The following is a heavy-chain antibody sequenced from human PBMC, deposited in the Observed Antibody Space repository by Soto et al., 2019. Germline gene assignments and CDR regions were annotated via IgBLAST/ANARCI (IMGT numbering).Heavy chain of an antibody. CDR2: IIPIFGTA. CDR3: ARVEMVTIRSDFTEFDY. J-gene: IGHJ4*02. D-gene: IGHD5-18*01. Sequence: QVQLVQSGAEVKKPGSSVKVSCKASGGTFSSYAISWVRQAPGQGLEWMGGIIPIFGTANYAQKFQGRVTITADESTSTAYMELSSLRSEDTAVYYCARVEMVTIRSDFTEFDYWGQGTLVTVSS. CDR1: GGTFSSYA. V-gene: IGHV1-69*01.